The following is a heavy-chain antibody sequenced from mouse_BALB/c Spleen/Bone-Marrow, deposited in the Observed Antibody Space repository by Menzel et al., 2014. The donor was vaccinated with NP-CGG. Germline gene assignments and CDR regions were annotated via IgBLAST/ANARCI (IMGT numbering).Heavy chain of an antibody. Sequence: EVKLVESGGGLVQPGSFLRLSCATSGFTFTDHYMSWVRRPPGKALEWLSFIRNKANGYTTEYSASVKGRFTISRDNSQSIVYLQMNTLRAEDSATYYCARDYLYYFDYWGQGTTLTVSS. CDR1: GFTFTDHY. V-gene: IGHV7-3*02. CDR2: IRNKANGYTT. D-gene: IGHD2-1*01. J-gene: IGHJ2*01. CDR3: ARDYLYYFDY.